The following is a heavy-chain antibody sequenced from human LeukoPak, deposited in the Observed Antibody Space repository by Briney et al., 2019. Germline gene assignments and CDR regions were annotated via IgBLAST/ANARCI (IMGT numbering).Heavy chain of an antibody. J-gene: IGHJ4*02. V-gene: IGHV1-24*01. CDR1: GYTLTELS. D-gene: IGHD3-22*01. Sequence: GASVKVPCKVSGYTLTELSMHWVRQAPGKGLEWMGGFDPEDGETIYAQKFQGRVTMTEDTSTDTAYMELSSLRSEDTAVYYCATTPGEGIVEDYWGQGTLVTVSS. CDR3: ATTPGEGIVEDY. CDR2: FDPEDGET.